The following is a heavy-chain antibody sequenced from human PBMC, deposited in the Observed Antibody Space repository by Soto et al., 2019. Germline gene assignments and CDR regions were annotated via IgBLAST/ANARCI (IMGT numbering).Heavy chain of an antibody. CDR3: ANDPRTGLEIDY. CDR1: GFTFSSYG. D-gene: IGHD3-9*01. V-gene: IGHV3-30*18. Sequence: QVQLVESGGGVVQSGRSLRLSCAASGFTFSSYGMHWVRQAPGKGLEWVAVISYDGSNKYYADSVKGRFTISRDNSKNTLYLQMNSLRAEDTAVYYCANDPRTGLEIDYWGQGTLVTVSS. J-gene: IGHJ4*02. CDR2: ISYDGSNK.